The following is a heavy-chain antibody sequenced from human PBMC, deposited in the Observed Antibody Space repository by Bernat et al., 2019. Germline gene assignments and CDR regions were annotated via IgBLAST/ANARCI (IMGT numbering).Heavy chain of an antibody. D-gene: IGHD6-13*01. CDR3: AEVEGEQLLAYYYYGMDV. Sequence: QVQLVESGGGVVQPGRSLRLSCAASGFTFSSYGMHWVRQAPGKGLEWVAVISYDGSNKYYADSVKGRFTISRDNSKNTLYLQMNSLRAEDTAVYYCAEVEGEQLLAYYYYGMDVWGQGTTVTVSS. V-gene: IGHV3-30*18. CDR1: GFTFSSYG. CDR2: ISYDGSNK. J-gene: IGHJ6*02.